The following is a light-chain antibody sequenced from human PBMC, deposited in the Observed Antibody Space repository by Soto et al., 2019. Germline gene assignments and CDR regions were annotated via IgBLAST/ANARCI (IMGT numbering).Light chain of an antibody. J-gene: IGKJ5*01. CDR2: DAS. CDR1: QSVSSN. V-gene: IGKV3-11*01. CDR3: QQRSNWPPIT. Sequence: ELVLTQSPGTLSLSPGARGXLSCRASQSVSSNYIAWYQQKPGQAPRLLIYDASKRVTGIPARFSGSGSGTDFTLTINSLEPEDFAVYYCQQRSNWPPITFGQGTRLEI.